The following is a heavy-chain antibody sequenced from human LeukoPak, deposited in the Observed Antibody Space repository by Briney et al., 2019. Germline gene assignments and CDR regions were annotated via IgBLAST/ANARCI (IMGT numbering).Heavy chain of an antibody. Sequence: GGSLRLSCAASGFTFSSYEMNWVRQAPGKGLEWVSYISSSGSTIYYADSVKGRFTISRDNAKNSLYLQMNSLRAEDTAVYYCTRHADLVDTAMGGMTDWGQGTLVTVSS. J-gene: IGHJ4*02. D-gene: IGHD5-18*01. CDR1: GFTFSSYE. CDR2: ISSSGSTI. CDR3: TRHADLVDTAMGGMTD. V-gene: IGHV3-48*03.